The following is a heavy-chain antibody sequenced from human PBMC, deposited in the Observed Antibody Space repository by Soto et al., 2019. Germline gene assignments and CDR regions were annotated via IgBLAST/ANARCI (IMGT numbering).Heavy chain of an antibody. D-gene: IGHD6-19*01. Sequence: EEQLVESGGGLIQPGGSLRLSCVGSGFSVINSYVSWVRQAPGQGLEWVSIIYTGGSTYYADSVKGRFTMSRDTSKNTVSLKVNRRRAEDAALYYCAKEGSDGWSHRGGQGPLVTVSS. CDR3: AKEGSDGWSHR. V-gene: IGHV3-53*01. CDR1: GFSVINSY. CDR2: IYTGGST. J-gene: IGHJ4*02.